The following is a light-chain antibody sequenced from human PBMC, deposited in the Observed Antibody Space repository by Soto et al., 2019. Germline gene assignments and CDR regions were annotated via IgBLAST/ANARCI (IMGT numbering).Light chain of an antibody. CDR1: QNINNY. CDR3: QQSYSTTWT. J-gene: IGKJ1*01. CDR2: AAS. Sequence: DIQMTQSPSSLSASVGDRVTITCRASQNINNYLNWYQQKPGEAPNLLIYAASSLHSGVPSRFSGSGSGTDFTLTISSLQPEDFATYYCQQSYSTTWTFGRGTKVEVK. V-gene: IGKV1-39*01.